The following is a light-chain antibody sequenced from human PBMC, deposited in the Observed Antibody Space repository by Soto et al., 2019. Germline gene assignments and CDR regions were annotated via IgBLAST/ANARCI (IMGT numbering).Light chain of an antibody. Sequence: QSVLTQPPSASRSPGQSVAISCTGTSSDVGGYNYVSWYQQHPGKAPKLMIYEVNKRPSGVPDRFSGSKSGNTASLTVSGLQAEDEADYYCSSYAGSSNVFGTGTKLTVL. CDR2: EVN. V-gene: IGLV2-8*02. J-gene: IGLJ1*01. CDR3: SSYAGSSNV. CDR1: SSDVGGYNY.